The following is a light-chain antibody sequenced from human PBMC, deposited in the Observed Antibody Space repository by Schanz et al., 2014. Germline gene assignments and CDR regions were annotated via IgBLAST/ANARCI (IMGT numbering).Light chain of an antibody. Sequence: GDRVTITCRASQSISYWLAWYQQKPGKAPKLLMFDASRLESGVPSRFSGSGSGTEFTLTISSLQPDDFATYYCQHYNSYSWTFGQGTKVEIK. J-gene: IGKJ1*01. CDR3: QHYNSYSWT. CDR2: DAS. V-gene: IGKV1-5*01. CDR1: QSISYW.